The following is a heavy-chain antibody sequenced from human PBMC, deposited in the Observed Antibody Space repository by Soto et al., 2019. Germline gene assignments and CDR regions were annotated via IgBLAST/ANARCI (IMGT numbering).Heavy chain of an antibody. V-gene: IGHV3-7*05. J-gene: IGHJ6*02. CDR3: ARGRRDGYTGYALDV. CDR2: INKDGSEN. D-gene: IGHD5-12*01. Sequence: GGSLRLSCAASGFTFSSYWMTWVRRAPGEGLGWVASINKDGSENSYVESVKGRFTVSRDYAKNSLYLQMTSLRAEDTAVYYCARGRRDGYTGYALDVWGQGTTVTVSS. CDR1: GFTFSSYW.